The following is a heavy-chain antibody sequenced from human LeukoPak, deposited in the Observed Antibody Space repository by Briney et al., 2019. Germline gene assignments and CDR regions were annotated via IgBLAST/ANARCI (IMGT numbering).Heavy chain of an antibody. CDR3: AREDYGDYLAWFDY. CDR2: IYTSGST. J-gene: IGHJ4*02. CDR1: GGSISSGSYY. D-gene: IGHD4-17*01. V-gene: IGHV4-61*02. Sequence: ASETLSLTCTVSGGSISSGSYYWSWIRQPAGKGLEWIGRIYTSGSTNYNPSLKSRVTISVDTSKNQFSLKLSSVTVADTAVYYCAREDYGDYLAWFDYWGQGTLVTVSS.